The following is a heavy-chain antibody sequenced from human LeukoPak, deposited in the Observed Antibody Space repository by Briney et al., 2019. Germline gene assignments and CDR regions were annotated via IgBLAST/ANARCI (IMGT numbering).Heavy chain of an antibody. V-gene: IGHV1-46*01. CDR2: INPGGGST. Sequence: VASVKVSCKASGYTFTGYYMHWVRQAPGQGLEWMGIINPGGGSTSYAQKFQGRVTMTRDTSTSTVYMELSSLRSEDTAVYYCARDRVVVPAARAPDYWGQGTLVTVSS. CDR3: ARDRVVVPAARAPDY. D-gene: IGHD2-2*01. J-gene: IGHJ4*02. CDR1: GYTFTGYY.